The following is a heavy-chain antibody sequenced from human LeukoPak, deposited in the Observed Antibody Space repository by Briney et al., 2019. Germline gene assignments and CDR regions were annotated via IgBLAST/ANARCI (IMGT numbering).Heavy chain of an antibody. CDR1: GGSISSSSYY. Sequence: PSETLSLTCTVSGGSISSSSYYWGWIRQPPGKGLEWIGSIYYSGSTYYNPSLKSRVTISVDTSKNQFSLKLSSVTAADTAVYYCARTMVTAISKRPAVLDYWGQGTLVTVSS. D-gene: IGHD2-21*02. J-gene: IGHJ4*02. V-gene: IGHV4-39*07. CDR3: ARTMVTAISKRPAVLDY. CDR2: IYYSGST.